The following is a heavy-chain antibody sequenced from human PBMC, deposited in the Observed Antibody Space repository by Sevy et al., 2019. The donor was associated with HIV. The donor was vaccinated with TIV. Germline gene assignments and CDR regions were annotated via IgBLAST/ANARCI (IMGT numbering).Heavy chain of an antibody. V-gene: IGHV3-21*01. CDR1: GFTFSSYS. J-gene: IGHJ4*02. CDR2: ISSSSSYI. Sequence: GGSLRLSCAASGFTFSSYSMNWVRQAPGKGLEWVSSISSSSSYIYYADSVKGRFTISRDNAKNSLYLQMNSLRAEDTAVYYCARRGGSGYYDSSGAGPGYFDYWGQGTLVTVSS. D-gene: IGHD3-22*01. CDR3: ARRGGSGYYDSSGAGPGYFDY.